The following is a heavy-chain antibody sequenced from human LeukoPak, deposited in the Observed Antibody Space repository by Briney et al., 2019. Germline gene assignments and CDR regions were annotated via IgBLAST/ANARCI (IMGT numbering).Heavy chain of an antibody. Sequence: PSETLSLTCTASGGSLSSYYWSWIRQPPGKGLEWIGYIYYSGSTNYNPSLKSRVTISVDTSKNQFSLKLSSVTAADTAVYYCARGGGGYSGYVPTFDYWGQGTLVTVSS. V-gene: IGHV4-59*01. CDR2: IYYSGST. J-gene: IGHJ4*02. CDR3: ARGGGGYSGYVPTFDY. D-gene: IGHD5-12*01. CDR1: GGSLSSYY.